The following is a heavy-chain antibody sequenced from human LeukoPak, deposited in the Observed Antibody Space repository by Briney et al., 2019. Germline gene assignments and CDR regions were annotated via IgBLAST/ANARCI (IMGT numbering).Heavy chain of an antibody. CDR1: GGTFSSYA. J-gene: IGHJ4*02. CDR2: IIPIFGTA. V-gene: IGHV1-69*13. CDR3: APYSGGSYALDDY. Sequence: SVKVSCKASGGTFSSYAISWVRQAPGQGLEWMGGIIPIFGTANYAQKFQGRVTITADESTSTAYMELSSLRSEDTAVYYCAPYSGGSYALDDYWGQGTLVTVSS. D-gene: IGHD2-15*01.